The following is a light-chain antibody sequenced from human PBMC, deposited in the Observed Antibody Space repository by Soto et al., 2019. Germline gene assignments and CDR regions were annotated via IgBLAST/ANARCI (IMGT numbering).Light chain of an antibody. CDR3: CSYTGSSTS. V-gene: IGLV2-23*02. J-gene: IGLJ3*02. CDR1: SSDVGSYNF. CDR2: EVN. Sequence: QSVLTQPASVSGSPGQSITMSCAGASSDVGSYNFVSWYQQHPGKAPKLIIYEVNKRPSGVCNRFSGSGSGNTASLTISGVQAEDAADYYCCSYTGSSTSFGGGTKLTVL.